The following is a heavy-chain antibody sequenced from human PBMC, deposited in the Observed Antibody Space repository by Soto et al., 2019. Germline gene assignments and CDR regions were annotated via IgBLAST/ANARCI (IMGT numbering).Heavy chain of an antibody. CDR1: GGTFSSYT. V-gene: IGHV1-69*02. CDR2: IIPILGIA. D-gene: IGHD5-18*01. Sequence: QVQLVQSGAEVKKPGSSVKVSCKASGGTFSSYTISWVRQAPGQGREWMGRIIPILGIANYAQKFQGRVTITADKSTSTAYMELSSLRSEDTAVYYCARDGGYSYGSDYWGQGTLFTVSS. CDR3: ARDGGYSYGSDY. J-gene: IGHJ4*02.